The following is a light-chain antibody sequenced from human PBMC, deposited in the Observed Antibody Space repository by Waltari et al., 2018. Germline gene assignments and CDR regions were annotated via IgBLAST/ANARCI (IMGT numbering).Light chain of an antibody. Sequence: DIQMTQSPSSLSASVGDRVTITCRARQGISNSLAWYQQKPGKAPKLLLYAASRLESGVPSMFSGRGSGTDYTLTSISLQPEDFATYDCQQYYSTLLLTFGGGTKVEIK. CDR1: QGISNS. CDR2: AAS. CDR3: QQYYSTLLLT. J-gene: IGKJ4*01. V-gene: IGKV1-NL1*01.